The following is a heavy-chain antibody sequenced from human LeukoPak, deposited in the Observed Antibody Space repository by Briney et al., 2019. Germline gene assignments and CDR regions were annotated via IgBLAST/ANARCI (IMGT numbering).Heavy chain of an antibody. CDR3: ARRGYCSSTSRYGSWFDP. V-gene: IGHV3-7*03. J-gene: IGHJ5*02. Sequence: SGGSLRLSCAASGFTFSSYWMSWVRQAPGKGLEWVANIKQDGSEKYYVDSVKGRFTIPRDNAKNSLHLQMNSLRAEDTAVYYCARRGYCSSTSRYGSWFDPWGQGTLVTVSS. CDR2: IKQDGSEK. D-gene: IGHD2-2*01. CDR1: GFTFSSYW.